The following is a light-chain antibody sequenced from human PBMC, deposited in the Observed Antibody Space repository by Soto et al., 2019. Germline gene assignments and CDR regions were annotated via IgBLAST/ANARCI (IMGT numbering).Light chain of an antibody. CDR3: QHYNSYSEA. CDR2: RAS. CDR1: QSISTW. Sequence: MSQSGSSLTTSVGDRFTITGLASQSISTWLAWFQQKPGKAPKLLIYRASSLEGGAPSRFSGSGSGTEFTLTISSLQPDDFATYYCQHYNSYSEAFGQGTK. J-gene: IGKJ1*01. V-gene: IGKV1-5*03.